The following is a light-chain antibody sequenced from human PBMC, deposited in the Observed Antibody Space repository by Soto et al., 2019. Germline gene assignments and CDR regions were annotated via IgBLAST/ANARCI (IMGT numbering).Light chain of an antibody. CDR3: KQPYKLPRT. J-gene: IGKJ5*01. CDR2: ATS. V-gene: IGKV1-39*01. CDR1: QTVSTY. Sequence: SPSSVSVTVGDRISITCRASQTVSTYLNWYQQKPGKAPTLLISATSTLQSGVPSRFSGSGSGTEFTLTITRLKPEDFATYYCKQPYKLPRTFGQGTRLDIK.